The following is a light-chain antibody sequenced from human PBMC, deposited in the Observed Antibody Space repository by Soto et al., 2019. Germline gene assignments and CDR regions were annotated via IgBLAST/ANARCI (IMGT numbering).Light chain of an antibody. J-gene: IGLJ3*02. CDR3: CSYAGSFTSWV. V-gene: IGLV2-11*01. CDR2: DVS. Sequence: QSALTQPRSVSGSPGQSVTISCTGTSSDVGGYNYVSWYQQHPGKAPKVMIYDVSKRPSGVPDRFSGSKSGNTASLTIFGRQGGDEADYYCCSYAGSFTSWVFGGGTNLTVL. CDR1: SSDVGGYNY.